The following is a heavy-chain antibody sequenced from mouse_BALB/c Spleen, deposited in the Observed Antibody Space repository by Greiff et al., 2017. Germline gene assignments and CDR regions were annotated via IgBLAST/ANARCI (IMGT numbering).Heavy chain of an antibody. Sequence: EVKLMESGGGLVQPGGSRKLSCAASGFTFSSFGMHWVRQAPEKGLEWVAYISSGSSTIYYADTVKGRFTISRDNPKNTLFLQMTSLRSEDTAMYYCARGGTVFDYWGQGTTLTVSS. D-gene: IGHD1-1*01. CDR2: ISSGSSTI. CDR1: GFTFSSFG. J-gene: IGHJ2*01. CDR3: ARGGTVFDY. V-gene: IGHV5-17*02.